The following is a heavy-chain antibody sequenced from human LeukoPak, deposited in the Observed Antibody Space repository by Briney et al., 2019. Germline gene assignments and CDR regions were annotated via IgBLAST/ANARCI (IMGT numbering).Heavy chain of an antibody. CDR1: GFTFSNAW. D-gene: IGHD1-1*01. V-gene: IGHV3-53*01. CDR2: IYSGGST. CDR3: ARGPAGYN. Sequence: PGGSLRLSCAASGFTFSNAWMSWVRQAPGKGLEWVSVIYSGGSTDYADSVKGRFTISRDILKNTLYLQMNSLRAEDTAVYYCARGPAGYNWGQGTLVTVSS. J-gene: IGHJ4*02.